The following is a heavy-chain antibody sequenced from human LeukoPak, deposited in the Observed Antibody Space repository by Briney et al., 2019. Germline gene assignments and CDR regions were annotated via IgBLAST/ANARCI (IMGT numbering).Heavy chain of an antibody. V-gene: IGHV3-49*04. CDR3: ARDPMGDYFGIYSDDGFDI. J-gene: IGHJ3*02. CDR1: GFSFGAYG. Sequence: GGSLRLSCASSGFSFGAYGLSWVRQAPGKGLGWVGSIRTKGYGGTTEYAASVKGRFTMSRDDSKSIAYLQMNNLKTEDTAMYYCARDPMGDYFGIYSDDGFDIWGQGTMVTVSS. CDR2: IRTKGYGGTT. D-gene: IGHD3-16*01.